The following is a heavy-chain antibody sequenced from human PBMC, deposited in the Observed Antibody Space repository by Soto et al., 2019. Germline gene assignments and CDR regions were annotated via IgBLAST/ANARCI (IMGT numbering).Heavy chain of an antibody. D-gene: IGHD2-15*01. CDR1: GFIFSSYW. J-gene: IGHJ6*02. CDR2: INSDGSST. Sequence: EVQLVESGGGLVQPGGSLRLSCAASGFIFSSYWMHWVRQAPGKGLVWVSRINSDGSSTSYADSVKGRFTISRDNAKNTLYLQMNSLRAEDTAVYYCARGYCSGGSCSHWYYYGMDVWGQGTTVTVSS. V-gene: IGHV3-74*01. CDR3: ARGYCSGGSCSHWYYYGMDV.